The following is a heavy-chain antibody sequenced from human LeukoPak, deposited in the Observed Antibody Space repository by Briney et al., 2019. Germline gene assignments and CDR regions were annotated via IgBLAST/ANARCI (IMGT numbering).Heavy chain of an antibody. CDR3: ARVRGPIAAAGTPKTRFDY. Sequence: PSETLSLTCTVSGGSISSYYWSWIRQPPGKGLEWIGYIYYSGSTNYNPSLKSRVTISVDTSKNQFSLKLSSVTAADTAVYYCARVRGPIAAAGTPKTRFDYWGQGTLVTVSS. CDR1: GGSISSYY. CDR2: IYYSGST. D-gene: IGHD6-13*01. J-gene: IGHJ4*02. V-gene: IGHV4-59*12.